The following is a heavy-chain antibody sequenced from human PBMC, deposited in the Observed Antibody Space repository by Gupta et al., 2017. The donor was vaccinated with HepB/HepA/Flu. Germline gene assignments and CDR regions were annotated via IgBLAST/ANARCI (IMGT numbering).Heavy chain of an antibody. CDR1: GFTFSNYV. J-gene: IGHJ5*02. Sequence: QVQLVESGGGVVQPGRSLSLSCAATGFTFSNYVIHWVRQAPGQGLEWVAVIWYEGGNKYYAESVKGRFTISRDKSKNTLFLQMNSLRAEDTAVYYCARDRGCTSTSCYTWAGWFDPWGQGTLVTVSS. CDR3: ARDRGCTSTSCYTWAGWFDP. D-gene: IGHD2-2*02. CDR2: IWYEGGNK. V-gene: IGHV3-33*01.